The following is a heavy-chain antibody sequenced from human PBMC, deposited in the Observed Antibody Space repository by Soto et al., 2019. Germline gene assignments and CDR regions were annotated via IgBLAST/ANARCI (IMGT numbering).Heavy chain of an antibody. CDR2: IYSGGST. V-gene: IGHV3-53*01. D-gene: IGHD3-10*01. CDR1: GFTVSSNY. Sequence: PGGSLRLSCAASGFTVSSNYMSWVRQAPGKGLEWVSVIYSGGSTYYADSVKGRFTISRDNSKNTLYLQMNSLRAEDTAVYHCARESLLWFGESPPMDVWGQGTTVTVSS. J-gene: IGHJ6*02. CDR3: ARESLLWFGESPPMDV.